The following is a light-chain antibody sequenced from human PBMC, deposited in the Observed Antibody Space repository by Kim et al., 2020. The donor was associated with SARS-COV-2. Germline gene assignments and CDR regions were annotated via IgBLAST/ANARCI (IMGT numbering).Light chain of an antibody. CDR2: TAS. J-gene: IGKJ3*01. CDR3: QQYGSVPFT. CDR1: QSVRSSY. Sequence: EIVLTQSPGTLSLSPGERATLPCRASQSVRSSYLAWYQQKPGQAPRLLFYTASSMATGIPDRFSGSGSGTDFTLTISRLEPEDFAVFYCQQYGSVPFTFGPGTTVDIK. V-gene: IGKV3-20*01.